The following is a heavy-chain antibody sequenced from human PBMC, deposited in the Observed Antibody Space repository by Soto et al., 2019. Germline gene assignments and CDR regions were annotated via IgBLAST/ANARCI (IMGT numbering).Heavy chain of an antibody. D-gene: IGHD1-26*01. CDR1: GXTFNTSS. V-gene: IGHV3-23*01. J-gene: IGHJ4*02. CDR3: AKGLVGGSPYYFDY. Sequence: GSLRLSGAAAGXTFNTSSMNWVRQAPAKGLEWVSSISGSGGTTYYAESVKGRVTIYRDNSKNKLFLEMNRLSADDTAVYYCAKGLVGGSPYYFDYWGQGNPVTVS. CDR2: ISGSGGTT.